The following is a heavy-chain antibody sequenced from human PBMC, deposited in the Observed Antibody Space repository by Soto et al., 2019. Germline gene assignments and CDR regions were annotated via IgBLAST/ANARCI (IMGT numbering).Heavy chain of an antibody. Sequence: GGSLRLSCAASGFTFSSYDMHWVHQATGKGLEWVSAIGTAGDTYYPGSVKGRFTISRENAKNSLYLQMNSLRAEDTAVYYCARAGSYRRFGGEFDPWGQGTLVTVSS. CDR3: ARAGSYRRFGGEFDP. CDR2: IGTAGDT. J-gene: IGHJ5*02. CDR1: GFTFSSYD. V-gene: IGHV3-13*01. D-gene: IGHD3-10*01.